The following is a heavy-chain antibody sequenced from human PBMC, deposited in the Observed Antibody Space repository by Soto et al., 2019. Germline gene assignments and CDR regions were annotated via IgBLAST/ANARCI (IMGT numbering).Heavy chain of an antibody. V-gene: IGHV1-3*01. Sequence: GASVTVSCKASGYTFSRYAMHWVRQAPGQRLEWMGWINAGNGNSKYSQKFQGRVTITRDTSASTAYMELSSLTSEDTAVYYCGREGGTYLTTAFDPWGQGTLVTVSS. CDR3: GREGGTYLTTAFDP. J-gene: IGHJ5*02. CDR1: GYTFSRYA. CDR2: INAGNGNS. D-gene: IGHD1-26*01.